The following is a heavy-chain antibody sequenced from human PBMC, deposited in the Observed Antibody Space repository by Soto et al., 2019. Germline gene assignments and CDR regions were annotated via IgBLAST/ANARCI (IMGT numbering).Heavy chain of an antibody. J-gene: IGHJ2*01. CDR1: GFTFSSYA. CDR2: ISASGAST. CDR3: AKCSSTSCYTWYFDL. Sequence: EVQLLESGGGFIQPGGSLRLSCAASGFTFSSYAMSWVRQAPGTGLEWLSAISASGASTYYADSVKGRFTMSRDNSKNTLYLQMNSRRAEDTAVYYCAKCSSTSCYTWYFDLWGRGTLVTVSS. D-gene: IGHD2-2*02. V-gene: IGHV3-23*01.